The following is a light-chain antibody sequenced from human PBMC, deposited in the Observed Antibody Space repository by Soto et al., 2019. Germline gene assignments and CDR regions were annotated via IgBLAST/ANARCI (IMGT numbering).Light chain of an antibody. Sequence: QSVLTQPPSASGSPGQSVTISCTGTSSDVGAYNYVSWYQQHPGRAPKLMIYEVNKRPSGVPDRFSGSKSGNTASLTVSGLQAEDEADYHCSSYGDSSNFCLFGTGTKVTVL. CDR2: EVN. V-gene: IGLV2-8*01. CDR1: SSDVGAYNY. CDR3: SSYGDSSNFCL. J-gene: IGLJ1*01.